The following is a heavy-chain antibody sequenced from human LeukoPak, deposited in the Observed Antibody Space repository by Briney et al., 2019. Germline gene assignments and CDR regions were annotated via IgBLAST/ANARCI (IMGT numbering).Heavy chain of an antibody. D-gene: IGHD6-19*01. CDR2: ISGSGGST. CDR3: AKSSGWYYYYAMDV. V-gene: IGHV3-23*01. Sequence: GGSLRLSCAASRFTFSNYAMSWVRQAPGKGLEWVSAISGSGGSTYYADSVKGRFTISRDNSKNTLYLQMNSLRAEDTAVYYCAKSSGWYYYYAMDVWGQGTTVTVSS. J-gene: IGHJ6*02. CDR1: RFTFSNYA.